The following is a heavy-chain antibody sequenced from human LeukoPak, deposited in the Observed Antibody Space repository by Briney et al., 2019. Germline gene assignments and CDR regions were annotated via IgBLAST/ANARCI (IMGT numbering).Heavy chain of an antibody. CDR2: INHSGST. V-gene: IGHV4-34*01. Sequence: SETLSLTCAVYGGSYSGYYWSWIRQPPGKGLEWIGEINHSGSTNYNPSLKSRVTISVDTSKNQFSLKLSSVTAADTAVYYCARAEVPYYYGSGSYYYFDYWGQGTLVTVPS. D-gene: IGHD3-10*01. CDR3: ARAEVPYYYGSGSYYYFDY. J-gene: IGHJ4*02. CDR1: GGSYSGYY.